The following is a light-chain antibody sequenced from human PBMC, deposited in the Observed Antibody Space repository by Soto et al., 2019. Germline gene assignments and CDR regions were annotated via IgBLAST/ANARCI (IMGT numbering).Light chain of an antibody. CDR3: QQRSNWPPIT. J-gene: IGKJ5*01. V-gene: IGKV3-15*01. Sequence: EIVMTQSPATLSVSPGERATLSCRASQSVSSNLAWYQQKPGQAPRLLIYGASTRATGIPGRFSGSGSGTDFTLTISSLEAEDFAVYYCQQRSNWPPITFGQGTRLEIK. CDR1: QSVSSN. CDR2: GAS.